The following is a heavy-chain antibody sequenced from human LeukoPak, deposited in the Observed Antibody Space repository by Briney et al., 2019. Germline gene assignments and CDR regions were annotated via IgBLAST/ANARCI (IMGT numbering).Heavy chain of an antibody. Sequence: SETLSLTCTVSVGSIRGYYWTWIRQPAGKGLEWIGRIYSSGTAYYNPSLESRVTISLDTSRNQFSLRMTSMTAADTAVYYCARGTDMTSVAACYSFTHWGQGILVSVSS. J-gene: IGHJ4*02. CDR1: VGSIRGYY. CDR2: IYSSGTA. V-gene: IGHV4-4*07. CDR3: ARGTDMTSVAACYSFTH. D-gene: IGHD2-15*01.